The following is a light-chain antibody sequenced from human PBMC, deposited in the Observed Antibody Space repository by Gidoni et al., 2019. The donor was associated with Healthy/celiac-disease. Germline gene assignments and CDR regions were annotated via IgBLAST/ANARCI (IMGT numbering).Light chain of an antibody. CDR2: DAS. V-gene: IGKV3-11*01. CDR1: QSVSSY. CDR3: QQRSNWLPRT. Sequence: EIVLTQSPATLSLSPGERATLSCRASQSVSSYLAWYQQKPGQAPRLLIYDASNRATGIPARFSGSGSGTDFTLTISSLEPEDFAVYYCQQRSNWLPRTFXGXTKVXIK. J-gene: IGKJ4*01.